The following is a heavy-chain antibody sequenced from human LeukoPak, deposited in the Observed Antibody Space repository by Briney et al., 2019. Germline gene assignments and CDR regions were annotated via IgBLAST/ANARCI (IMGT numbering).Heavy chain of an antibody. Sequence: SETLSLPRSVCGGSISSYYWSWIRQPPGKGLEWIGYIYYSGSTNYNPSLKSRVTISVGTSKNQFSLKLSSVTAADTAVYYCARDRTGIAVAGTDHYYMDVWGKGTTVTISS. J-gene: IGHJ6*03. CDR1: GGSISSYY. CDR2: IYYSGST. D-gene: IGHD6-19*01. CDR3: ARDRTGIAVAGTDHYYMDV. V-gene: IGHV4-59*01.